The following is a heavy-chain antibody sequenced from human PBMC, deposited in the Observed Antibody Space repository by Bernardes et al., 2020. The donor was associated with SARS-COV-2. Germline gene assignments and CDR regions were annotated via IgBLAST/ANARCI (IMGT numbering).Heavy chain of an antibody. CDR3: ARDPAYYYDSSGYWGSDAFDI. D-gene: IGHD3-22*01. Sequence: SLRLSCAASGFTFSSYGMHWVRQAPGKGLEWVAVIWYDGSNKYYADSVKGRFTISRDNSKNTLYLQMNSLRAEDTAVYYCARDPAYYYDSSGYWGSDAFDIWGQGTMVTVSS. V-gene: IGHV3-33*01. J-gene: IGHJ3*02. CDR1: GFTFSSYG. CDR2: IWYDGSNK.